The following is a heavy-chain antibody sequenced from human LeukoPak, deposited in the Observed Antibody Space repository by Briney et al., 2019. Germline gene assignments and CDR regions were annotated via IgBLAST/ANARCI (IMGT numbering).Heavy chain of an antibody. CDR2: INPSGGST. J-gene: IGHJ4*02. CDR3: ARDFPESKYYYDSSGYSPFDY. V-gene: IGHV1-46*01. Sequence: ASVKVSCKASGYTFTSYYMHWVRQAPGQGLEWMGIINPSGGSTSYAQKFQGRVTMPRDTSTSTVYMELSSLRSEDTAVYYCARDFPESKYYYDSSGYSPFDYWGQGTLVTVSS. D-gene: IGHD3-22*01. CDR1: GYTFTSYY.